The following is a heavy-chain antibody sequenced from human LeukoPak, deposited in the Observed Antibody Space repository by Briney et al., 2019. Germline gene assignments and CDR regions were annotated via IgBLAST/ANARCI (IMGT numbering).Heavy chain of an antibody. CDR3: ARDQGIMFFDN. D-gene: IGHD2-21*01. J-gene: IGHJ4*02. CDR2: IKQDGSET. V-gene: IGHV3-7*01. CDR1: GFSFSNAW. Sequence: GGSLRLSCAASGFSFSNAWMSWVRQAPGKGLEYVANIKQDGSETYYVDSVKGRFTISRDNAKSSLYLQMNSLRVEDTAVYYCARDQGIMFFDNWGQGTLVTVSS.